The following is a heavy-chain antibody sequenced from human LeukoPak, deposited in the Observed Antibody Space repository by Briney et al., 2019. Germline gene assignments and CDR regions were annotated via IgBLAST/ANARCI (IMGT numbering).Heavy chain of an antibody. Sequence: GGSLRLSCAASGFTFNNYAMNWVRQAPGKGLEWVSVISGSGDSTYYADSVKGRFTISRDNSKNTLYLQMNSLRAEDTAVYYCAKDYYHDSSGYYYRVYNWFDPWGQGTLVTVSS. J-gene: IGHJ5*02. CDR1: GFTFNNYA. D-gene: IGHD3-22*01. CDR2: ISGSGDST. CDR3: AKDYYHDSSGYYYRVYNWFDP. V-gene: IGHV3-23*01.